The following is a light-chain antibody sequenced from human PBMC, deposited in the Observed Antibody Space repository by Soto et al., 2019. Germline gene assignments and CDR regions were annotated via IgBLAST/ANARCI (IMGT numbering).Light chain of an antibody. J-gene: IGKJ5*01. V-gene: IGKV1-9*01. Sequence: DIQLTQSPSFLSASVGDRVTITCRASQGISSFLVWYQQKPGKAPKVLIYAASTLQSGVPSRFSGSGSGTEFTLTVSSLQPEDFAPYYCQQVKSYPITFGQGTRLEIK. CDR2: AAS. CDR3: QQVKSYPIT. CDR1: QGISSF.